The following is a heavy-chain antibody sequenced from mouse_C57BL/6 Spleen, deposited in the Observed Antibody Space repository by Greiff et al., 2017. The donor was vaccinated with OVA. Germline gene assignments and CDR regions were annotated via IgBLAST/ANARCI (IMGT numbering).Heavy chain of an antibody. V-gene: IGHV3-1*01. J-gene: IGHJ3*01. CDR2: ISYSGST. D-gene: IGHD2-1*01. CDR1: GYSITSGYD. Sequence: EVQLQQSGPGMVKPSQSLSLTCTVTGYSITSGYDWHWIRHFPGNKLEWMVYISYSGSTNYHPSLRSRISITHDTSKNHFLLKLNSVTTEDTATCYCARDLDGNSFAYWGQGTLVTVSA. CDR3: ARDLDGNSFAY.